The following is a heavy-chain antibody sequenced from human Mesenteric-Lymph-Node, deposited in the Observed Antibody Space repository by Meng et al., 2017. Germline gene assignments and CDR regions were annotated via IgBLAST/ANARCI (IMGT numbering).Heavy chain of an antibody. CDR3: TREDVVGATILDY. CDR1: GFTFGDYA. V-gene: IGHV3-49*04. CDR2: IRSKAYGGTT. Sequence: GGSLKISCTASGFTFGDYAMSWVRQAPGKGLEWVGFIRSKAYGGTTEYAASVKGRFTISRDDSKSIAYLQMNSLKTEDTAVYYCTREDVVGATILDYWGQGTLVTVSS. J-gene: IGHJ4*02. D-gene: IGHD1-26*01.